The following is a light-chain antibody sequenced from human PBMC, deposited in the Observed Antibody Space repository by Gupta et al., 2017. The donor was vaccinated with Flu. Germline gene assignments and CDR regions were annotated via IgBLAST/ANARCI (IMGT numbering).Light chain of an antibody. CDR3: SSHAGRVTWV. CDR1: SNDVGGSNR. Sequence: SAPTQPRSVSGSPGQSVTISCTGSSNDVGGSNRVSWYQQRPGKAPKLILYYVTERPSGVPDRFSGSKSGNTASLTISGLQADDEADYYCSSHAGRVTWVFGTGTTVTVL. J-gene: IGLJ1*01. V-gene: IGLV2-11*01. CDR2: YVT.